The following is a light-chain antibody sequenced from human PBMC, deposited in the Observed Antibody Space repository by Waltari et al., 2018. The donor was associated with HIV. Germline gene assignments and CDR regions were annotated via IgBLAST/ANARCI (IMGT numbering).Light chain of an antibody. CDR2: DAS. V-gene: IGLV2-14*01. J-gene: IGLJ1*01. CDR3: SSYTSSSTYV. Sequence: QSALTQPASVSGSPGQSITISCTGTSRDVGGYNYVSRYQQHPGKAPKLMIYDASNRPSGVSNRFSGSKSGNTASLTISGLQAEDEADYYCSSYTSSSTYVFGTGTKVTVL. CDR1: SRDVGGYNY.